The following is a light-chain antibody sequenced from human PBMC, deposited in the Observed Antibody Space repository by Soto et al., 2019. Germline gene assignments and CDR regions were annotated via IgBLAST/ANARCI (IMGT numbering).Light chain of an antibody. J-gene: IGKJ2*02. CDR1: QSVSSSY. Sequence: EIVLTQSPGTLSLSPGERATLSCRASQSVSSSYLAWYQQKPGQAPRLLIYGASSRATGIPDRFSGSGSGTDFTLTISRLGPEDFAVYYCQQYGSSPCTFGQGTKLEIK. CDR2: GAS. CDR3: QQYGSSPCT. V-gene: IGKV3-20*01.